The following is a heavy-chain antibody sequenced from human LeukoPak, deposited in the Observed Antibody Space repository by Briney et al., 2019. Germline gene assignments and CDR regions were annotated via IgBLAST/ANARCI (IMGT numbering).Heavy chain of an antibody. CDR2: IYYSGST. V-gene: IGHV4-59*01. CDR3: ARGSSSGWFLGDV. D-gene: IGHD6-19*01. J-gene: IGHJ6*04. CDR1: SGSISSYY. Sequence: PSETLSLTCTVSSGSISSYYWNWIRQPPGKGLEWIGYIYYSGSTSYNPSLKSRVTISVDTSKNQFSLKLSSVTAADTAVYHCARGSSSGWFLGDVWGKGTTVTVSS.